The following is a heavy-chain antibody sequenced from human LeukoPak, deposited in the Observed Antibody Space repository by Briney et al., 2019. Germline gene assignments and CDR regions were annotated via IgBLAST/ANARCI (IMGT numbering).Heavy chain of an antibody. CDR1: GHSTTRGYY. J-gene: IGHJ4*02. CDR3: ARVLPVPYLLDS. CDR2: FFQSQKS. Sequence: SETLSLTCDISGHSTTRGYYWAWFRQSPGKGPEWIATFFQSQKSFYNASLESRVIMSLDTSKSQFSLNLTSVTAADTAVYYCARVLPVPYLLDSWGQGTHATVSS. D-gene: IGHD3-10*02. V-gene: IGHV4-38-2*01.